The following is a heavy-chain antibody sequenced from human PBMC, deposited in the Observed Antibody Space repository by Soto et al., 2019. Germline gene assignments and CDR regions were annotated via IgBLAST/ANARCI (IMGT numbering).Heavy chain of an antibody. CDR3: VKQSGTYYGSFDF. CDR2: IGRDGGSI. D-gene: IGHD1-26*01. J-gene: IGHJ4*02. CDR1: GITFSSYA. Sequence: GASLRLSCSASGITFSSYAMDWVRQAPGKGLEFVATIGRDGGSIRYADSVKGRFTISRDNSKNTLYVQMNSLRTEDTAVYYCVKQSGTYYGSFDFWGQGTLVTVSS. V-gene: IGHV3-64*05.